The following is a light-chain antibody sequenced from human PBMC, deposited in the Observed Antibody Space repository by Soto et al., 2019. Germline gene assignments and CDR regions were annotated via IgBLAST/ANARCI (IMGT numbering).Light chain of an antibody. CDR2: SSN. CDR3: AAWDDALNGYV. J-gene: IGLJ1*01. V-gene: IGLV1-44*01. Sequence: QSVLTQPPSASGTPGQRVTISCSGSSSNIGSNTVDWYQQLPGTAPKLLIYSSNQRPSGVPDRFSGSKSGTSASLAISGLQSEDEAYYYCAAWDDALNGYVFATGTKVTVL. CDR1: SSNIGSNT.